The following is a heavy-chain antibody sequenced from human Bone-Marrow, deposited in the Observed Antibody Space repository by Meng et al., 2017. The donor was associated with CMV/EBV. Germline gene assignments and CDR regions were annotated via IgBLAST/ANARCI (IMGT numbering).Heavy chain of an antibody. J-gene: IGHJ4*02. Sequence: ETLSLTCAASGFTFSGYAITWVRQAPGKGLEWVSGIGGSGDSTYYADSVKGRFTISRDNSKNTLYLQMNSLRAEDSAVYYCARDGGPTFYYDSTGYLIPLYFDDWGQGTLVTVSS. CDR3: ARDGGPTFYYDSTGYLIPLYFDD. CDR2: IGGSGDST. D-gene: IGHD3-22*01. CDR1: GFTFSGYA. V-gene: IGHV3-23*01.